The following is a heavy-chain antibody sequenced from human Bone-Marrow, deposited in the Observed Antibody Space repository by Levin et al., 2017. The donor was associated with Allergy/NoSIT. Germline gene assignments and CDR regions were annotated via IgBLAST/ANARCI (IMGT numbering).Heavy chain of an antibody. V-gene: IGHV3-15*04. D-gene: IGHD5-18*01. J-gene: IGHJ4*02. CDR2: IESKIDGGTT. CDR1: GFGFINTW. Sequence: GGSLRLSCAASGFGFINTWMSWVRQAPGKGLECVGRIESKIDGGTTDYAAPVKGRFTISRDDSKNTLYLQMNSLKNEDTAVYYCTTLWAGGPDNWGQGTLVTVSS. CDR3: TTLWAGGPDN.